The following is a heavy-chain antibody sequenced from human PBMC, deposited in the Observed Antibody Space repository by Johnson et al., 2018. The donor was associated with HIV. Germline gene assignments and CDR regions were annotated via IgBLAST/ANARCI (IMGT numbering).Heavy chain of an antibody. CDR3: AREGTKDSSGLDVGAFDI. CDR2: ISGSGGST. CDR1: AFTVSSNY. V-gene: IGHV3-23*04. Sequence: EVQLVESGGGVVRPGGSLRLSCAASAFTVSSNYMSWVRQAPGKGLEWVSGISGSGGSTDYAASVRGRFTTSRDNSKNTLYLQMNSLRAEDTAVYFCAREGTKDSSGLDVGAFDIWGQGTMVTVSS. D-gene: IGHD3-22*01. J-gene: IGHJ3*02.